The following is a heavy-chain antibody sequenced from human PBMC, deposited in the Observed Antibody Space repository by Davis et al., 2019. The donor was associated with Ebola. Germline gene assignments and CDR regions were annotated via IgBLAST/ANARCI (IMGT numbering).Heavy chain of an antibody. D-gene: IGHD4-17*01. CDR1: GFTFSSCG. V-gene: IGHV3-30*03. CDR2: ISYDGSKT. J-gene: IGHJ2*01. Sequence: GGSLRLSCAVSGFTFSSCGMHWVRQAPGKGLEWVAVISYDGSKTYYADSVKGRFTISRDNSKNTLYLQMNSLRAEDTAVYYCTRHVPGDFWYFDLWGRGTLVTVSS. CDR3: TRHVPGDFWYFDL.